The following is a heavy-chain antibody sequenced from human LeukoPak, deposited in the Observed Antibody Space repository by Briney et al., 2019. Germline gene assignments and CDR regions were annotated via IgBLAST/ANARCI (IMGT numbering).Heavy chain of an antibody. CDR2: FDPEDGET. CDR3: AKLTGMVRGVIDYYYYGMDV. V-gene: IGHV1-24*01. J-gene: IGHJ6*02. CDR1: GYTFTSYG. Sequence: GASVNVSCKASGYTFTSYGISWVRQAPGQGLEWMGGFDPEDGETIYAQKFQGRVTMTEDTSTDTAYMELSSLRSEDTAVYYCAKLTGMVRGVIDYYYYGMDVWGQGTTVTVSS. D-gene: IGHD3-10*01.